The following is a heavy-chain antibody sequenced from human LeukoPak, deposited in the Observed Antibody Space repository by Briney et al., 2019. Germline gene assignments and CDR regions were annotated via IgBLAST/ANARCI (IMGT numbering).Heavy chain of an antibody. V-gene: IGHV3-30*18. CDR1: GFTFSSYG. CDR2: ISYDGSNK. J-gene: IGHJ4*02. D-gene: IGHD3-22*01. Sequence: QAGGSLRLSCAASGFTFSSYGMHWVRQAPGKGLEWVAVISYDGSNKYYADSVKGRFTISRDNSKNTLYLQMNSRRAEDTAVYYCAKPSSHTTMIVDLTHWGQGTLVTVSS. CDR3: AKPSSHTTMIVDLTH.